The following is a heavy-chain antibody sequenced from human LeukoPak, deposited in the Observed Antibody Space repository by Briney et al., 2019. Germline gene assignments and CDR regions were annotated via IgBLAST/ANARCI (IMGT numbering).Heavy chain of an antibody. D-gene: IGHD6-13*01. CDR2: IYHSGST. Sequence: SETLSLTCTVSGYSISSGYYWGWIRQPPGKGLEWIGSIYHSGSTYYNPSLKSRVTISVDTSKNQFSLKLSSVTAADTAVYYCARDARSDSSSWLYNWFDPWGQGTLVTVSS. J-gene: IGHJ5*02. CDR3: ARDARSDSSSWLYNWFDP. V-gene: IGHV4-38-2*02. CDR1: GYSISSGYY.